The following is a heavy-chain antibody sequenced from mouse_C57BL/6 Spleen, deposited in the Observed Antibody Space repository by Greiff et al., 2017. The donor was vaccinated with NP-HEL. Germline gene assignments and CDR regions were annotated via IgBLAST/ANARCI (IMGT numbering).Heavy chain of an antibody. V-gene: IGHV1-81*01. J-gene: IGHJ2*01. CDR2: IYPRSGNT. CDR3: ARLDDGYYVVDY. D-gene: IGHD2-3*01. Sequence: QVQLKQSGAELARPGASVKLSCKASGYTFTSYGISWVKQRTGQGLEWIGEIYPRSGNTYYNEKFKGKATLTADKSSSTAYMELRSLTSEDSAVYFCARLDDGYYVVDYWGQGTTLTVSS. CDR1: GYTFTSYG.